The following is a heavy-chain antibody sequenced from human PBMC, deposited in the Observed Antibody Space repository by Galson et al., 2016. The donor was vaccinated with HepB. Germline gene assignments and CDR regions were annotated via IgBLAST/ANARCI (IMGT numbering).Heavy chain of an antibody. D-gene: IGHD5-12*01. J-gene: IGHJ5*02. CDR2: MNPNSGNT. CDR3: ARRNSGYRGGNWFDP. V-gene: IGHV1-8*01. CDR1: GYTFSAYD. Sequence: SVKVSCKASGYTFSAYDINWVRQATGQGLEWMGWMNPNSGNTGYAQKFQGRVTMTRDISTNTAYMALSSLRSQDTAVYYCARRNSGYRGGNWFDPWGQGTLVTVSS.